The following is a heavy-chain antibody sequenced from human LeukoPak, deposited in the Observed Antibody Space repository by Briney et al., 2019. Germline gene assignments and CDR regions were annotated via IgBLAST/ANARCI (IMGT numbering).Heavy chain of an antibody. CDR1: GGSISSGGYY. CDR3: ARGGGGAYYYYGMDV. D-gene: IGHD2-21*01. V-gene: IGHV4-31*03. J-gene: IGHJ6*02. CDR2: IYYSGST. Sequence: PSQTLSLTCTVSGGSISSGGYYWSWIRQHPGKGLEWTGYIYYSGSTYYNPSLKSRVTISVDTSKNQFSLKLSSVTAADTAVYYCARGGGGAYYYYGMDVWGQGTTVTVSS.